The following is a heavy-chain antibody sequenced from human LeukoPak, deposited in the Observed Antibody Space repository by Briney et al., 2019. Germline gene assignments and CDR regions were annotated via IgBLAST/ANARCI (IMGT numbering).Heavy chain of an antibody. J-gene: IGHJ4*02. CDR1: GFTFISYS. V-gene: IGHV3-21*01. CDR2: ISSGSSYI. Sequence: GGSLRLSCAASGFTFISYSMSWARQAPGKGLEWVSSISSGSSYIYYADSVNGRFTISRDNARNSLYLLMNSLRAEDTAIYYCARDRGSDTSGYEDFDYWGQGTLVTVSS. D-gene: IGHD3-22*01. CDR3: ARDRGSDTSGYEDFDY.